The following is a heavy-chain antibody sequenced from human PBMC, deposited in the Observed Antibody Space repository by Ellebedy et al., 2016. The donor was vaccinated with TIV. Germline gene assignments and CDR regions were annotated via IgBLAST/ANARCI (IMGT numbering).Heavy chain of an antibody. CDR3: AKLVGYDIWYFDR. CDR2: INNDGTAT. D-gene: IGHD5-12*01. Sequence: GESLKISXAASGFSFSWHWMHWVRQAPGKGLVWVSRINNDGTATTYADSVKGRFTISRDNFKNTVYLQMDSLRAEDTALYYCAKLVGYDIWYFDRWGRGTLVTVSS. V-gene: IGHV3-74*01. J-gene: IGHJ2*01. CDR1: GFSFSWHW.